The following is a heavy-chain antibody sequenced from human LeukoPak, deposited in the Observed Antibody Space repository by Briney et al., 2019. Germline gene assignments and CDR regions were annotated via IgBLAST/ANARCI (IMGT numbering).Heavy chain of an antibody. V-gene: IGHV1-69*13. Sequence: SVKVSCKASGYTFTSYGISWVRQAPGQGLEWMGGTIPIFGTANYAQKFQGRVTITADESTSTAYMELSSLRSEDTAVYYCASADSSGYYYPSEYFQHWGQGTLVTVSS. CDR1: GYTFTSYG. CDR2: TIPIFGTA. J-gene: IGHJ1*01. CDR3: ASADSSGYYYPSEYFQH. D-gene: IGHD3-22*01.